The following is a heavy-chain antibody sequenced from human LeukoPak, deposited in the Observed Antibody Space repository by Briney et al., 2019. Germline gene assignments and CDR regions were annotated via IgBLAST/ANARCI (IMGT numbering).Heavy chain of an antibody. CDR2: IYYSGST. J-gene: IGHJ4*02. D-gene: IGHD3-10*01. CDR3: ARGRPEGITMVRGYFDY. CDR1: GGSISSYY. V-gene: IGHV4-59*01. Sequence: SETLSLTCTVSGGSISSYYWSWIRQPPGKGLEWIGYIYYSGSTNYNPSLKSRVTISVDTSKNQFSLKLSSVTAADTAVYYCARGRPEGITMVRGYFDYWGQGTLVTVSS.